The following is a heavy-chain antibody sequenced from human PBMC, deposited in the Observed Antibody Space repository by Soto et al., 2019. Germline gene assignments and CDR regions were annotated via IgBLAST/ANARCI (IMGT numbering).Heavy chain of an antibody. CDR1: GFTFSNAW. CDR3: TTEGSEWNSNYYYYYGMDV. Sequence: GGSLRLSCAASGFTFSNAWMSWVRQAPGKGLEWVGRIKSNTDVGTTDYAAPVKGRFTISRDDSKNTLYLQMNSLKTEDTAVYYCTTEGSEWNSNYYYYYGMDVWGQGTTVTVSS. V-gene: IGHV3-15*01. CDR2: IKSNTDVGTT. D-gene: IGHD4-4*01. J-gene: IGHJ6*02.